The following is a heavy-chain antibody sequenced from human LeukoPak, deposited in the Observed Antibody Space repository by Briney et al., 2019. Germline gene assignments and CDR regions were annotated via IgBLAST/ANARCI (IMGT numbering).Heavy chain of an antibody. CDR2: INHSGST. CDR1: GGSFSGYY. D-gene: IGHD5-24*01. J-gene: IGHJ4*02. Sequence: PSETLSLTCAVYGGSFSGYYWSWIRQPPGKGLEWIGEINHSGSTNYNPSLKSRVTISVDTFKNQFSLKLSSVTAADTAVYYCARGRPVRWLQSNRPLDYWGQGTLVTVSS. V-gene: IGHV4-34*01. CDR3: ARGRPVRWLQSNRPLDY.